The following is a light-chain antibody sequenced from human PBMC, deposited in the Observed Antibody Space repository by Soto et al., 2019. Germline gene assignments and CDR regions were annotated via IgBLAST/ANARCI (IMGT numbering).Light chain of an antibody. CDR3: QQYYATPT. CDR1: QSVLSSSNNKNY. J-gene: IGKJ1*01. CDR2: WAS. Sequence: DIVMTQSPDSLAVSLGERAAINCKSSQSVLSSSNNKNYLAWYQQKPRQPPKLLIYWASTRESGVPDRFSGSGSGTDFTLTISSLQAADAAVYYCQQYYATPTFGQGTKVEIK. V-gene: IGKV4-1*01.